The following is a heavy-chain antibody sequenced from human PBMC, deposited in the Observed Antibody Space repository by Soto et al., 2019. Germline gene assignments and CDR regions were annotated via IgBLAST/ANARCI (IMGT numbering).Heavy chain of an antibody. V-gene: IGHV3-30*03. J-gene: IGHJ5*02. Sequence: QVLVVESGGGVVQPGRSLTLSCAASGFTVSTYGMHWVRQAPGKGLEWVACISKDGGDKRYSDSVKGRFTITRDHSQNPMSLRVNSRRTVNTAVYFSARARGYAFDHWGQGAVVTVSS. CDR3: ARARGYAFDH. D-gene: IGHD5-12*01. CDR2: ISKDGGDK. CDR1: GFTVSTYG.